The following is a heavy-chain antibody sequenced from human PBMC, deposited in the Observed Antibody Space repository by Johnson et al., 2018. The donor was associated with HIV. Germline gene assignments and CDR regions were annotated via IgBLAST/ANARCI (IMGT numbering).Heavy chain of an antibody. Sequence: VQPGRSLRLSCAASGFTFSSYAMHWVRQAPGQGLGWVAHIKQDGRAKYYVDSVKGRFTISRDNAKNSLYLQMNSLRAEDTAVYYCASGIAVAGGAFDIWGQGTMVTVSS. CDR1: GFTFSSYA. CDR3: ASGIAVAGGAFDI. V-gene: IGHV3-7*03. D-gene: IGHD6-19*01. CDR2: IKQDGRAK. J-gene: IGHJ3*02.